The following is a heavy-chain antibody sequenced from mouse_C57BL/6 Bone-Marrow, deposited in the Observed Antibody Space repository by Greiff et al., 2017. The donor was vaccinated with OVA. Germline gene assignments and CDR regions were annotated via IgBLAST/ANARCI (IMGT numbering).Heavy chain of an antibody. D-gene: IGHD1-1*01. Sequence: VQLQQSGPELVKPGASVKISCKASGYAFSSSWMNWVKQRPGQGLEWIGRIYPGDGDTTYNGKFKGKATLTADKSSSTAYMQLSSLTSEDSAVYFCARHYGSSLHWYFDVWGTGTTVTVSS. J-gene: IGHJ1*03. CDR1: GYAFSSSW. CDR3: ARHYGSSLHWYFDV. V-gene: IGHV1-82*01. CDR2: IYPGDGDT.